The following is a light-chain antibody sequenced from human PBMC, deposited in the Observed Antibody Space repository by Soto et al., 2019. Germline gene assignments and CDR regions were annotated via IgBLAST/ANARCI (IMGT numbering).Light chain of an antibody. Sequence: QSVLTQPASVSGSPGQSITISCTGTNSDIGAYNYVSWYQQHPGKAPKLMIYEVSYRPSGVSDRFSGSRSGNTASLTISGLQAEDESDYYCSSYTGSTTWVFGGGTKLTVL. CDR1: NSDIGAYNY. CDR2: EVS. CDR3: SSYTGSTTWV. V-gene: IGLV2-14*01. J-gene: IGLJ3*02.